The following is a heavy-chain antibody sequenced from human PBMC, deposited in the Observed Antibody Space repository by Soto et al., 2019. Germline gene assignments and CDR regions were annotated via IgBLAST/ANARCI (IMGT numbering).Heavy chain of an antibody. D-gene: IGHD4-17*01. CDR2: INWNSGTL. J-gene: IGHJ3*01. CDR3: VKDGDYGDYEGGLGEAYDF. V-gene: IGHV3-9*01. CDR1: GLNFAKYA. Sequence: EVQLVESGGGLVQPGGSLRLSCTASGLNFAKYAMNWVRQAPGRGLEWVSGINWNSGTLDYADSVKGRFSISRDNARKSLYLQMHRLSADDTALYYCVKDGDYGDYEGGLGEAYDFGGRWTMVTVSS.